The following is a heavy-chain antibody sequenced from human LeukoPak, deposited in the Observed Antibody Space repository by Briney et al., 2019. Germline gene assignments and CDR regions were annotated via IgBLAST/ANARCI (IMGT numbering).Heavy chain of an antibody. D-gene: IGHD6-19*01. CDR2: INHSGST. Sequence: SETLSLTCAVYGGSFSGYYWSWIRQPPGKGLEWIGEINHSGSTNYNPSLKSRVTISVDTSKNQFSLKLSSVTAADTAVYYCARSRLQWLGHNWFDPWGQGTLVAVSS. CDR3: ARSRLQWLGHNWFDP. CDR1: GGSFSGYY. J-gene: IGHJ5*02. V-gene: IGHV4-34*01.